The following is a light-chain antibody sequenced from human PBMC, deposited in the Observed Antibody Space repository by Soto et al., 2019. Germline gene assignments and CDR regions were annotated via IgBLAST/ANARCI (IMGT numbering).Light chain of an antibody. V-gene: IGKV3-20*01. J-gene: IGKJ1*01. CDR3: QQYGSSPPWT. Sequence: EIVLTQSPGTLSLSPGERATLSCRASQSVSSSYLAWYQQKPGQAPRLLIYGASSRATGIPDRFSGSGSGTDFTLPIRSLEPEDFAVYYCQQYGSSPPWTFGQGTKVEIK. CDR1: QSVSSSY. CDR2: GAS.